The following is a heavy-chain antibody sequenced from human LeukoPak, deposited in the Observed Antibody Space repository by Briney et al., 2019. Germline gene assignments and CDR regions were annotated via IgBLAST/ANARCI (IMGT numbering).Heavy chain of an antibody. CDR2: ISSDGVEK. CDR1: GFTLSHYG. Sequence: GGSLRLSCEASGFTLSHYGIHWVRQTPGKGLEWVAAISSDGVEKHYADSVKGRFTISRDNSKSTLYLQMNGLRAEDTALYYCAREGHYDILTGYSPVEYYFYYMDVWGKGTTVTVSS. J-gene: IGHJ6*03. CDR3: AREGHYDILTGYSPVEYYFYYMDV. D-gene: IGHD3-9*01. V-gene: IGHV3-30*04.